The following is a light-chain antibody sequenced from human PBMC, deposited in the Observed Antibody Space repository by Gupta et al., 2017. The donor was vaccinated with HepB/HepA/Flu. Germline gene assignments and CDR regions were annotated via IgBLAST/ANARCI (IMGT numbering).Light chain of an antibody. J-gene: IGKJ1*01. Sequence: EIVLTQSPDFQSVTPKEKVTITCRATENIGTNLHWYQQKPGQSPKLLFKYTSQSFSGVPSRFSGSGFGTEFTLTIKSLEAEDAATYYCQQRSSLPWTFGQGTKVEIK. V-gene: IGKV6-21*01. CDR2: YTS. CDR3: QQRSSLPWT. CDR1: ENIGTN.